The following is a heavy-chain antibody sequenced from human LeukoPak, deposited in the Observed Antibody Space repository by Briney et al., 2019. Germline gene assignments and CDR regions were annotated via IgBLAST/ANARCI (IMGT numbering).Heavy chain of an antibody. V-gene: IGHV4-38-2*01. CDR1: GYSISSGYY. CDR2: IYHSGST. Sequence: SETLSLTCAVSGYSISSGYYWGWIQQPPGQGLEWIGSIYHSGSTYYNPSLKSRVTISVDTSKNQFSLKLSSVTAADTAVYYCARVSGGYYFDYWGQGTLVTVSS. J-gene: IGHJ4*02. CDR3: ARVSGGYYFDY. D-gene: IGHD1-26*01.